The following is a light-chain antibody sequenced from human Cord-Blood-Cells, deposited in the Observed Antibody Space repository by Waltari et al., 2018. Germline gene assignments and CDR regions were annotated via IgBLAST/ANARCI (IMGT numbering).Light chain of an antibody. CDR3: SSYTSSSTGV. CDR2: DVS. CDR1: SSDVGGYNY. J-gene: IGLJ3*02. V-gene: IGLV2-14*01. Sequence: QSALTQPASVSGSPGQSITISCTGTSSDVGGYNYVSWYQQHPGKAPKLMIYDVSKRPSGVSNRFSRSKSRNTAPLTTSGLQAEDDADYYCSSYTSSSTGVFGGGTKLTVL.